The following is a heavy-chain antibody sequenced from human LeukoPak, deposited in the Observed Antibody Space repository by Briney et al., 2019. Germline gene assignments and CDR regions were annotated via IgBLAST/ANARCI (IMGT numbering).Heavy chain of an antibody. CDR2: VHPNSGNT. CDR1: GYPFSTYE. CDR3: ARGPRNDP. J-gene: IGHJ5*02. D-gene: IGHD1-14*01. V-gene: IGHV1-8*01. Sequence: ASVKVSCKTSGYPFSTYEINWVRRAAGQGLEWMGWVHPNSGNTAYAQKFQGRVTMTRDTSISTAYMELSGLRSDGTAVYFCARGPRNDPWGQGALVTVSS.